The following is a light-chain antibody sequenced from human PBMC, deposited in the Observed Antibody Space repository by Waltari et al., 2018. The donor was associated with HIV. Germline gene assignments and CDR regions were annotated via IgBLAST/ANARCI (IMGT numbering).Light chain of an antibody. J-gene: IGLJ1*01. Sequence: QSVLPRPPSVSGAPGQRVTISCTGSSANIGAGSDVTWYQQLPETAPNLLTYGNSNRPSGVPDLFSGSKSGTSASLAITGLQAEDEADYYCQSYDSSLSGYVFGTGTKVTVL. CDR1: SANIGAGSD. V-gene: IGLV1-40*01. CDR2: GNS. CDR3: QSYDSSLSGYV.